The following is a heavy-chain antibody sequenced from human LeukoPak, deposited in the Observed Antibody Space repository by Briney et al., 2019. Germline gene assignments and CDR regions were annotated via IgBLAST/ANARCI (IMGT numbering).Heavy chain of an antibody. J-gene: IGHJ4*02. D-gene: IGHD2-15*01. V-gene: IGHV4-30-4*01. CDR1: GGSISSGDYY. CDR3: ARVELGYCSGGSCYYFDY. CDR2: IYYSGST. Sequence: PSQTLSLTCTVSGGSISSGDYYWSWIRQPPGKGLEWIGYIYYSGSTYYNPSLKSRVTISVDTSKNQFSLKLSSVTAADTAVYYCARVELGYCSGGSCYYFDYWGQGTLVTVSS.